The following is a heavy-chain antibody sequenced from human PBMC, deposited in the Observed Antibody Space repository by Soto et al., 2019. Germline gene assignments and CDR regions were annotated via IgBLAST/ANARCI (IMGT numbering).Heavy chain of an antibody. CDR1: GFTFSNAW. J-gene: IGHJ6*02. V-gene: IGHV3-15*07. CDR2: IKSETDGGTT. Sequence: EVQLVESGGGLVKPGGSLRLSCAASGFTFSNAWMNWVRQAPGKGLEWVGRIKSETDGGTTDYAAPVKGRFTISRDDSKNTLYLQMNSLKTEDTAVYYCTTEPSSTVTLVDYYYYGMDVWGQGTTVTVSS. CDR3: TTEPSSTVTLVDYYYYGMDV. D-gene: IGHD4-4*01.